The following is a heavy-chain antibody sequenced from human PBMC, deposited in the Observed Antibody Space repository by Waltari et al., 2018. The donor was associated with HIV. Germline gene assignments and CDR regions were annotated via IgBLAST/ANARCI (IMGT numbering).Heavy chain of an antibody. V-gene: IGHV4-39*01. J-gene: IGHJ5*02. CDR2: IYYSGST. Sequence: QLQLQESGPGLVKPSETLSLTCTVSGGSISSSSYYWGWIRQPPGKGLEWIGSIYYSGSTYYNPSLKSRVTISVDTSKNQFSLKLSSVTAADTAVYYCARHEVDIVATISPGWFDPWGQGTLVTVSS. D-gene: IGHD5-12*01. CDR1: GGSISSSSYY. CDR3: ARHEVDIVATISPGWFDP.